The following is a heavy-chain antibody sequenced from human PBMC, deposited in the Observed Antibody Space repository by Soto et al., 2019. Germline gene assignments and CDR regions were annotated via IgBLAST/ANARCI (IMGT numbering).Heavy chain of an antibody. Sequence: EVQLVESGGGLIQPGGSPRLSCAASGFTVSSNYMSWVRQAPGKGLEWVSVIYSGGSTYYADSVKGRFTISRDNSKNTLYLQMNSLRAEDTAVYYCARERWELPYYYYGMDVWGQGTTVTVSS. V-gene: IGHV3-53*01. CDR3: ARERWELPYYYYGMDV. CDR2: IYSGGST. CDR1: GFTVSSNY. D-gene: IGHD1-26*01. J-gene: IGHJ6*02.